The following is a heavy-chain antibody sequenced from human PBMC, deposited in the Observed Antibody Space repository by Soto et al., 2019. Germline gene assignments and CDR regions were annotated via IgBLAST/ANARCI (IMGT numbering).Heavy chain of an antibody. CDR1: GGSVSNSNYY. D-gene: IGHD2-8*01. V-gene: IGHV4-39*01. CDR3: VSQRTSVLTQAYFDY. Sequence: SETLCLTCTVSGGSVSNSNYYWGWIRQSPGKGLELIGSVYYRGRSYSKSSVKSRVTISVDTSKNQFSLNLNSVTASDTAVYYCVSQRTSVLTQAYFDYWGPGALVTVSS. J-gene: IGHJ4*02. CDR2: VYYRGRS.